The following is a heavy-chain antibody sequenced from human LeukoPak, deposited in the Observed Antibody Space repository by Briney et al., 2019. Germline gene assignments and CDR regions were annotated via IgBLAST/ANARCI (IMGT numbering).Heavy chain of an antibody. CDR2: IKQDGSGI. D-gene: IGHD3-10*01. J-gene: IGHJ5*02. V-gene: IGHV3-7*01. Sequence: GGSLRLSCAASGFTFSRFWMSWVRQAPGKGLEWVANIKQDGSGIYYLDSVKGRFTISRDNAENSLYLQMNSLRAEDTAVYYCARGSLDYYGSGSSYDPWGQGTLVTVSS. CDR1: GFTFSRFW. CDR3: ARGSLDYYGSGSSYDP.